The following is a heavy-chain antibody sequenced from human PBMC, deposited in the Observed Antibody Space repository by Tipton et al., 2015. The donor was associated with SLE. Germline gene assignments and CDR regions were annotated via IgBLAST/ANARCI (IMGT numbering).Heavy chain of an antibody. V-gene: IGHV4-59*01. Sequence: TLSLTCTVSGGSISSYYWSWIRQPPGKGLEWIGRLHYSGRSYYNPSLKSRVTISLDTSRTQFSLKLTSVTAADTAIYYCTRGSSSQAGYYYYMDVWGKGTTVTVSS. D-gene: IGHD6-13*01. CDR3: TRGSSSQAGYYYYMDV. CDR2: LHYSGRS. J-gene: IGHJ6*03. CDR1: GGSISSYY.